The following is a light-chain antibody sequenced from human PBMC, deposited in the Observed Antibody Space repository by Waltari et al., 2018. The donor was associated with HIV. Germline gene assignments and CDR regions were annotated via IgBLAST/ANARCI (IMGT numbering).Light chain of an antibody. CDR3: QLFDPSLSAVV. Sequence: QSVLTQPPSVSGAPGQRVSIYCTANSSNIGATFDVHWYRQLPGTAPKLLIFDNINRPSGVPGRFSGSKSGPSASLAISGLQAEDEADYYCQLFDPSLSAVVFGGGTKLTVL. V-gene: IGLV1-40*01. CDR1: SSNIGATFD. J-gene: IGLJ2*01. CDR2: DNI.